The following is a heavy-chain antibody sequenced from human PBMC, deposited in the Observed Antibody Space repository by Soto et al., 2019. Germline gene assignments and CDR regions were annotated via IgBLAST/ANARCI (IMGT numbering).Heavy chain of an antibody. Sequence: GGSLRLSCAASGFTFSSYSMNWVRQAPGKGLEWVSSISSSSSYIYYADSVKGRFTISRDNAKNSLYLQMNSLRAEDTAVYYYARYQPGYSYAYGLDSWGKGPLVPVSP. CDR3: ARYQPGYSYAYGLDS. CDR1: GFTFSSYS. CDR2: ISSSSSYI. J-gene: IGHJ5*01. V-gene: IGHV3-21*01. D-gene: IGHD5-18*01.